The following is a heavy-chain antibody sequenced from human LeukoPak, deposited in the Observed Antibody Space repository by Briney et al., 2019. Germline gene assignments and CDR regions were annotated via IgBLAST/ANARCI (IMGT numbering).Heavy chain of an antibody. CDR1: GYTFTTYA. CDR3: ARPDYGDTPPRY. Sequence: ASVKVSCKASGYTFTTYAMHWVRQAPGQRLEWMGWINAGNGNTKYSQKFQGRVTFTSDTSASTAYMELSSLRSEDTAVYYCARPDYGDTPPRYWGQGTLVTVSS. J-gene: IGHJ4*02. V-gene: IGHV1-3*01. CDR2: INAGNGNT. D-gene: IGHD4-17*01.